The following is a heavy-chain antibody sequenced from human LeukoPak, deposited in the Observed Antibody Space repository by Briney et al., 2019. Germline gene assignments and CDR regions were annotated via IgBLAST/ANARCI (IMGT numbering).Heavy chain of an antibody. Sequence: SETLSLTCTVSGGSISSSSYYWGWIRQPPGKGLAWIGSIYYSGSTYYNPSLKSRVTISVEPSKNQFSLKLSSVAAADTAVYYCARRLVTRPLDAFDIWGQGTMVTVSS. CDR1: GGSISSSSYY. CDR3: ARRLVTRPLDAFDI. D-gene: IGHD2-21*02. J-gene: IGHJ3*02. V-gene: IGHV4-39*01. CDR2: IYYSGST.